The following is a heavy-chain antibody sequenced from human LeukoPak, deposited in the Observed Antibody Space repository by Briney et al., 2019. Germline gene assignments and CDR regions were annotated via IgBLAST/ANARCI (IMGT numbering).Heavy chain of an antibody. D-gene: IGHD1-20*01. CDR2: ISSSSSTI. CDR3: ARTPPTITGTLNYYYYYYMDV. J-gene: IGHJ6*03. V-gene: IGHV3-48*04. CDR1: GFTFSSYS. Sequence: GGSLRLSCAASGFTFSSYSMNWVRQAPGKGLEWVSYISSSSSTIYYADSVKGRFTISRDNAKNSLYLQMNSLRAEDTAVYYCARTPPTITGTLNYYYYYYMDVWGKGTTVTVSS.